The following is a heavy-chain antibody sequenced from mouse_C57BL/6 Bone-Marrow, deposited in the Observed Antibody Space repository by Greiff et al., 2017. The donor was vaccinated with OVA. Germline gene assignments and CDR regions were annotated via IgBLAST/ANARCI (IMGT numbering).Heavy chain of an antibody. CDR3: ARGNDGIDY. V-gene: IGHV5-6*01. CDR2: ISSGGSYT. CDR1: GFTFSSYG. Sequence: EVNVVESGGDLVKPGGSLKLSCAASGFTFSSYGMSWVRQTPDKRLEWVATISSGGSYTYYPDSVKGRFTISRDNAKNTLYLQMSSLKSEDTAMYYCARGNDGIDYWGQGTTLTVSS. D-gene: IGHD2-12*01. J-gene: IGHJ2*01.